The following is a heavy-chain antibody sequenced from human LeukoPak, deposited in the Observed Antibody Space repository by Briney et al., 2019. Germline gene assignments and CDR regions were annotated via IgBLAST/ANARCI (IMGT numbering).Heavy chain of an antibody. CDR1: GYKFTTHW. Sequence: GESLKIPCKGSGYKFTTHWIGWVRQMPGKGLEYMGIIYPDDSETRYSPSFEGQVTISADRSTSTAYLQWSSLNASDTAMYYCARTNTGGGYHYYGMDVWGQGTTVTVSS. CDR3: ARTNTGGGYHYYGMDV. CDR2: IYPDDSET. J-gene: IGHJ6*02. D-gene: IGHD3-16*02. V-gene: IGHV5-51*01.